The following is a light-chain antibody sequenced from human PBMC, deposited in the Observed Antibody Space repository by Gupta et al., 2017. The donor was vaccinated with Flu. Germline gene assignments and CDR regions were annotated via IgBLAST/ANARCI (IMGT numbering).Light chain of an antibody. CDR3: QQDDSSSGT. CDR1: QSLSNNY. CDR2: GAS. Sequence: EIVLTQSPGTLSLSPGERATLSCRASQSLSNNYLAWYQQKPGQAPRLLIYGASSRATGIPDRFSGSGSGTDFTLTIDRLEPEDFAVYYCQQDDSSSGTFGQGTKVEIK. J-gene: IGKJ1*01. V-gene: IGKV3-20*01.